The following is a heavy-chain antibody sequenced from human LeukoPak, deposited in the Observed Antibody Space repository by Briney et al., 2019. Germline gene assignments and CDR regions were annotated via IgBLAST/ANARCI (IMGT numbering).Heavy chain of an antibody. V-gene: IGHV3-20*04. CDR3: ARGEDYFDY. CDR2: IRWSGGRI. Sequence: GGSLRLSCATSGFTFDDFDLNWVRQAPGKGLEWVSAIRWSGGRIRYVDSVKGRFIISRDNAKKSVYLQMISLRAEDTALYYCARGEDYFDYWGQGTLVTVTS. J-gene: IGHJ4*02. CDR1: GFTFDDFD. D-gene: IGHD1-26*01.